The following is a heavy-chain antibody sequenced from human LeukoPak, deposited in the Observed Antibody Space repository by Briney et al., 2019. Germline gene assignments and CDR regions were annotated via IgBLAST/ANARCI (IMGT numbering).Heavy chain of an antibody. CDR2: ISGSGGST. CDR1: GFTFSSYA. V-gene: IGHV3-23*01. J-gene: IGHJ4*02. Sequence: GGSLRLSCAASGFTFSSYAMSWVRQAPGKGLEWVSAISGSGGSTYYADSVKGRFTISRENARNTLYLQMNSLTAEDTAVYYCVRDLILVWTPGDDFDHWGQGTLVTVSS. D-gene: IGHD3-16*01. CDR3: VRDLILVWTPGDDFDH.